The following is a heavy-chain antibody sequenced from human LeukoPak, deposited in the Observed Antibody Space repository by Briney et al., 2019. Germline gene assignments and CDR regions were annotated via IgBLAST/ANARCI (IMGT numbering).Heavy chain of an antibody. V-gene: IGHV1-69*13. J-gene: IGHJ6*02. D-gene: IGHD3-9*01. CDR1: GGTFSSYA. Sequence: SVKVSCKASGGTFSSYAISWVRQAPGQGLEWMGGIIPIFGTANYAQKFQGRVTITADESTSTAYMELSSLRSEDTAVYYCARGYRILTGLGPYGMDVWGQGTTVTVSS. CDR2: IIPIFGTA. CDR3: ARGYRILTGLGPYGMDV.